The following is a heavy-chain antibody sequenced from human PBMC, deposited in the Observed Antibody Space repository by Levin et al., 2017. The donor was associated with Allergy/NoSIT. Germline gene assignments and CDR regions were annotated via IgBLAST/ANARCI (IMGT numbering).Heavy chain of an antibody. J-gene: IGHJ6*02. CDR3: AGEPNSPYYYHYGLDV. V-gene: IGHV4-39*07. Sequence: SETLSLTCTVSGGSISDDSYYWAWVRQPPGKGLEWIGSIYYDGSAYYNPSLKTRPTISVDTSKNQSSLRVNSLTPADTAVYYCAGEPNSPYYYHYGLDVWGQGTSVTVSS. CDR1: GGSISDDSYY. CDR2: IYYDGSA. D-gene: IGHD2/OR15-2a*01.